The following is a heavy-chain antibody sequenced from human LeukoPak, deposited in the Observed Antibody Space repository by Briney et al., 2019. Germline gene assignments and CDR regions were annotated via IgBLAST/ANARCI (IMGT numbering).Heavy chain of an antibody. D-gene: IGHD1-26*01. CDR2: IYYTGST. CDR1: GGSISSYY. CDR3: ARHAYSGSYQHDY. Sequence: SETLSLTCTVSGGSISSYYWSWIRQPPGKGLEWIGYIYYTGSTNYNPSLKSRVTMSVDTSKNQSSLKLSSVTAADTAAYYCARHAYSGSYQHDYWGQGTLVTVSS. V-gene: IGHV4-59*08. J-gene: IGHJ4*02.